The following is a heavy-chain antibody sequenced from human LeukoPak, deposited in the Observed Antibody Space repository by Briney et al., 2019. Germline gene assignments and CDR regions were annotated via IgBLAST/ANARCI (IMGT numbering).Heavy chain of an antibody. J-gene: IGHJ3*02. D-gene: IGHD3-22*01. CDR2: ISTSSSYI. CDR1: GFTFSTYT. Sequence: GRSLRLSCVASGFTFSTYTFHCVRQAPGKGLEWVSSISTSSSYIYYADSVTGRFTISRDHAKNSLYLQMNSLRAEDTAVYYCASLGLPNYDDGQRDAFDIWGQGTMVTVSS. V-gene: IGHV3-21*01. CDR3: ASLGLPNYDDGQRDAFDI.